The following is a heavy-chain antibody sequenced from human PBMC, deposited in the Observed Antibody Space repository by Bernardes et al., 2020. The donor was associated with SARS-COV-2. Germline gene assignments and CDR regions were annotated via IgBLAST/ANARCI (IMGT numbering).Heavy chain of an antibody. CDR2: INPNSGAT. D-gene: IGHD6-6*01. J-gene: IGHJ4*02. Sequence: ASMKVSCTASGYIFSEFYMHWIRQAPGQGLEWMGGINPNSGATNYAQKFQGWVTMTTDTSTTTVYMELSRLRSDDTALYCCARALTSASVLDCWCEGTLVTVSS. V-gene: IGHV1-2*04. CDR3: ARALTSASVLDC. CDR1: GYIFSEFY.